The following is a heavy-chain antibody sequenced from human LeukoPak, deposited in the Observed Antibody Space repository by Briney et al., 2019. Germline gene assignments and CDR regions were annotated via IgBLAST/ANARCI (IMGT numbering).Heavy chain of an antibody. D-gene: IGHD3-10*01. CDR3: AKEMGSSQPFDY. Sequence: GGSLRLSCAASGVTFCTYGLGWVRQAPGKGLEWVSAISASGVNTYYADSVKGRFSISRDNSKNTLYLQMNILRAEDTALYYCAKEMGSSQPFDYWGQGTLVTVSS. J-gene: IGHJ4*02. CDR2: ISASGVNT. V-gene: IGHV3-23*01. CDR1: GVTFCTYG.